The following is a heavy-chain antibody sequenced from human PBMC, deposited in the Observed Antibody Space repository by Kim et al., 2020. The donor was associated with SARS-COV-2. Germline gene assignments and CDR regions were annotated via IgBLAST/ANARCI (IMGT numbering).Heavy chain of an antibody. J-gene: IGHJ6*02. Sequence: SETLSLTCTVSGGSISSYYWSWIRQPPGKGLEWIGYIYYSGSTNYNPSLKSRVTISVDTSKNQFSLKLSSVTAADTAVYYCARLPNEWGMDVWGQGTTVTVSS. CDR3: ARLPNEWGMDV. CDR2: IYYSGST. D-gene: IGHD3-3*01. V-gene: IGHV4-59*08. CDR1: GGSISSYY.